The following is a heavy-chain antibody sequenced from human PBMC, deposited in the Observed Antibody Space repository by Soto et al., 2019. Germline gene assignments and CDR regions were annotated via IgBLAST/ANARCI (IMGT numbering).Heavy chain of an antibody. CDR1: GFAFNTYS. V-gene: IGHV3-21*01. J-gene: IGHJ6*03. CDR3: VRDLGRYFRSGYMDL. CDR2: INEDSTYI. Sequence: EVHLVESGGGLVKPGGSLRLSCTASGFAFNTYSMNWVRQAPGKGLEWVSSINEDSTYIYYADSLRGRITISRDNAKDSLFLQVNSLRPDDTAVYYCVRDLGRYFRSGYMDLWGDGATVTVSS. D-gene: IGHD3-9*01.